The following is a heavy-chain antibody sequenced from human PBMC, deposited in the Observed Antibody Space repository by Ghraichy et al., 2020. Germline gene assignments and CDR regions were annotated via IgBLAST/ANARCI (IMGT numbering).Heavy chain of an antibody. CDR1: GYRFSDYW. CDR2: IYPDDSDT. CDR3: ARQQYYLDSSGYYAWFDY. J-gene: IGHJ4*02. Sequence: GESLNISCEGSGYRFSDYWIGWVRQMPGKGLEWMGIIYPDDSDTRYSPSFQGQVTISVDKSKGTAYLQWSSLKASDTAMYYCARQQYYLDSSGYYAWFDYWGQGTLVTVSS. V-gene: IGHV5-51*01. D-gene: IGHD3-22*01.